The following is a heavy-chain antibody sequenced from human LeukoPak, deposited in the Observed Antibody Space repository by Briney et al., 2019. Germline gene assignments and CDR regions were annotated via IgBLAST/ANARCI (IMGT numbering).Heavy chain of an antibody. Sequence: GGSLRLSXAASGFIFSDYGMHWVRQAPGKGLDWVAFIRYDASNKYYADSVKGRFTISRDNSKNTLSLQMNSLKPEDTAVYYCAKSHQLLSDWGPGTLVTVSS. D-gene: IGHD2-2*01. CDR1: GFIFSDYG. J-gene: IGHJ4*02. V-gene: IGHV3-30*02. CDR3: AKSHQLLSD. CDR2: IRYDASNK.